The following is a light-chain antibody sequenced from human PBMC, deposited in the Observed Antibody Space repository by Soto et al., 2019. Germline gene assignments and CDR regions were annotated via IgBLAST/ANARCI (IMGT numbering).Light chain of an antibody. J-gene: IGKJ1*01. CDR1: QSVSGN. CDR2: GAS. CDR3: QQYNNWPPS. V-gene: IGKV3-15*01. Sequence: EIVMTQSPATLSVSPGERATLSCRASQSVSGNLAWYQQKPGQAPRLLIYGASTRATGIPARFSGSGSGTASTLTISSLQSEDFAVYYCQQYNNWPPSFDQGTKVEIK.